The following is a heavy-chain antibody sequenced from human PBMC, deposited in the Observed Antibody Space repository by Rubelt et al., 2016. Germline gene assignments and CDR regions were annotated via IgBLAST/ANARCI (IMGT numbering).Heavy chain of an antibody. J-gene: IGHJ4*02. D-gene: IGHD1-26*01. CDR3: AKDQVGAGY. CDR1: GFTFSSYG. Sequence: VQLVESGGGLIQPGGSLRLSCAASGFTFSSYGMHWVRQAPGKGLEWVAVIWYVGSNKYCADSVKGRFTISRDNSKNTLYLQMNSLRAEDTAVYYCAKDQVGAGYWGQGTLVTVSS. CDR2: IWYVGSNK. V-gene: IGHV3-30*02.